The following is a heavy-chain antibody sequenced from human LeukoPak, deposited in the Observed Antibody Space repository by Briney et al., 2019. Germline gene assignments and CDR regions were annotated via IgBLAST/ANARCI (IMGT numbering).Heavy chain of an antibody. CDR2: INPNTGGT. J-gene: IGHJ4*02. CDR3: ARDDNFQFDY. Sequence: ASVKVSCKASGYTFTAYYVHWVRQAPGQGLEWMGWINPNTGGTNYAPKFQGRVTMTRDTSTSTAYMVLSSLTFDDTAVYYCARDDNFQFDYWGQGTLATVSS. CDR1: GYTFTAYY. D-gene: IGHD1-1*01. V-gene: IGHV1-2*02.